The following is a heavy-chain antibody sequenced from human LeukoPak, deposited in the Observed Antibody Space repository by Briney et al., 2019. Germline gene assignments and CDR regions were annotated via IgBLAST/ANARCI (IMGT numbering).Heavy chain of an antibody. V-gene: IGHV4-59*01. Sequence: SGTLSLTCTVSGGSITSYYWSWIRQPPGKGLEWIGYMYYSGSTNYNPSLKSRVTISVDTSKNQFSLRVTSVTAADTAVYYCARGSTAMVTIWGQGTLVTVSS. D-gene: IGHD5-18*01. CDR3: ARGSTAMVTI. CDR2: MYYSGST. CDR1: GGSITSYY. J-gene: IGHJ4*02.